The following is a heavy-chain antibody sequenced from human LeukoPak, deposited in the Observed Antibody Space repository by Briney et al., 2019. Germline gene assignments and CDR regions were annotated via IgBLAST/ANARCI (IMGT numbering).Heavy chain of an antibody. CDR2: ISPYNGNT. CDR1: GYTFTNFG. CDR3: ARGGVGHCSGGSCPTSWFDT. D-gene: IGHD2-15*01. V-gene: IGHV1-18*01. Sequence: SVTVSCKASGYTFTNFGISWVRQAPGQGLGWMGWISPYNGNTDYSQKVQGRVNMTTYTSTSTAYMELRSLRSDDTAVYYCARGGVGHCSGGSCPTSWFDTWGRGTLVTVSS. J-gene: IGHJ5*02.